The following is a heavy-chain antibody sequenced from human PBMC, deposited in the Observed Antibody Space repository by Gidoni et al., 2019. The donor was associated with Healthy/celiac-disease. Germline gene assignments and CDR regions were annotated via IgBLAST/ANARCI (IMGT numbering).Heavy chain of an antibody. CDR3: ARAGAYSSSWEDYYFDY. CDR1: GYTSTSYG. Sequence: VQLVQSGAEVLKPGSSVNVSCKASGYTSTSYGISWVRQAPVHGLECMGWISAYNGNTNDAQKLQGRVTMTTDTSTSTAYMELRSLRSDDTAVYYCARAGAYSSSWEDYYFDYWGQGTLVTVSS. CDR2: ISAYNGNT. D-gene: IGHD6-13*01. J-gene: IGHJ4*02. V-gene: IGHV1-18*01.